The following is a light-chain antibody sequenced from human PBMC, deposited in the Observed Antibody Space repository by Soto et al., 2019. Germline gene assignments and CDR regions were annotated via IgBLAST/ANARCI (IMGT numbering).Light chain of an antibody. CDR1: SSDVGSYNL. V-gene: IGLV2-23*02. J-gene: IGLJ2*01. Sequence: QSVLTQPASVSGSPGQSITISCTGTSSDVGSYNLVSWYQQHPGKAPKLMIYEVSKRPSGVSNRFSGSKSDNTAPLTISGLQAEDEADYYCCSYAGSSTVVFGGGTKLTVL. CDR2: EVS. CDR3: CSYAGSSTVV.